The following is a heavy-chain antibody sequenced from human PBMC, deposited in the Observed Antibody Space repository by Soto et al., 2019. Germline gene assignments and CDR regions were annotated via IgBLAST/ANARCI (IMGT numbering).Heavy chain of an antibody. Sequence: QVQLQQWGAGLLKPSETLSLTCAVYGGSFSGYYWTWIRQPPGTGLEWIGEINHSGSTNYNPSLKSRVTISVDTSTNQFSLKLTSVTAADTAVYYWARDKITGRFDYWGQGTRVTVSS. D-gene: IGHD2-8*02. CDR1: GGSFSGYY. J-gene: IGHJ4*02. V-gene: IGHV4-34*01. CDR2: INHSGST. CDR3: ARDKITGRFDY.